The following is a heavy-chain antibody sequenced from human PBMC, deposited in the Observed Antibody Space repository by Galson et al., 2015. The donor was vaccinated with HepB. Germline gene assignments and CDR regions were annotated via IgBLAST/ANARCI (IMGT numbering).Heavy chain of an antibody. D-gene: IGHD4-17*01. CDR1: GFTFSSYA. Sequence: SLRLSCAASGFTFSSYAMNWVRLAPGKGLEWVSGIGARGTYTYYADSVKGRFTVSRDNSKNTLYLQMNSLRAEDTALYYCAKDDDYAEYGYYFDHWGQGTLVTVSS. CDR2: IGARGTYT. CDR3: AKDDDYAEYGYYFDH. J-gene: IGHJ4*02. V-gene: IGHV3-23*01.